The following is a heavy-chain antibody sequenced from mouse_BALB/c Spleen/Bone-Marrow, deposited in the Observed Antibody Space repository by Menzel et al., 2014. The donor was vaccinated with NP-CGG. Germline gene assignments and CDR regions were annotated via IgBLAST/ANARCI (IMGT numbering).Heavy chain of an antibody. CDR3: ARDSDWFAY. V-gene: IGHV7-3*02. J-gene: IGHJ3*01. Sequence: EVKLVESGGGLVQPGGSLRLSCATSGFTFXDNYMSWVRQPPGKALEWLGFIRNKANGYTTEYSASVKGRFTISRDNSQSILYLQMNTLRAEDSATYYCARDSDWFAYWGQGTLVTVSA. CDR1: GFTFXDNY. CDR2: IRNKANGYTT.